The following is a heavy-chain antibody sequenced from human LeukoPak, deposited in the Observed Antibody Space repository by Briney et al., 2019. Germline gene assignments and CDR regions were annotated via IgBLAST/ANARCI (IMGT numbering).Heavy chain of an antibody. CDR2: ISAYNGNT. D-gene: IGHD6-19*01. J-gene: IGHJ4*02. Sequence: GASVKVSCKASGYTFTTYGISWVRQAPGQGLEWMGWISAYNGNTNYAQKFQGRVTMTTDTSTSTAYMGLRSLRSDDTAVYYCARTDSSGWSNFDYWGQGTLVTVSS. CDR3: ARTDSSGWSNFDY. CDR1: GYTFTTYG. V-gene: IGHV1-18*01.